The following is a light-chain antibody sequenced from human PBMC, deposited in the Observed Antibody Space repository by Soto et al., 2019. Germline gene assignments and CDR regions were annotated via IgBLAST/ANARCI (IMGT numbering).Light chain of an antibody. J-gene: IGKJ2*01. CDR1: QVVSSSY. V-gene: IGKV3-20*01. CDR3: QPYCTFPFS. CDR2: HAS. Sequence: EIVLTQSPGTLSLSPGESATLSCRANQVVSSSYLAWYQQKPGQAPRLLIYHASDRATGVPDRFSGSGSGTDFDLTITSLEPEAFALFYCQPYCTFPFSFGQGTKLEIK.